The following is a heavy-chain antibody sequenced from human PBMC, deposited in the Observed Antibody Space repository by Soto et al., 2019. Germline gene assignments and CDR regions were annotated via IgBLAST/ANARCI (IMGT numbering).Heavy chain of an antibody. CDR1: GGSISSSSYY. CDR3: ASSGWWYFDY. J-gene: IGHJ4*02. Sequence: QLQLQESGPGLVKPSETLSLTCTVSGGSISSSSYYWGWIRQPPGKGLEWIGSIYYSGSTYYNPSLQSRVTISVDTSKNQFSLKLSSVTAADTAVYYCASSGWWYFDYWGQGTLVTVSS. D-gene: IGHD6-19*01. CDR2: IYYSGST. V-gene: IGHV4-39*01.